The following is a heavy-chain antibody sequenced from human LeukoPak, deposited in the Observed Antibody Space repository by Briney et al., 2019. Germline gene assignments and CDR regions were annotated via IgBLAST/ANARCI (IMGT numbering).Heavy chain of an antibody. J-gene: IGHJ4*02. CDR2: ISSSSSTI. Sequence: GGSLRLSCAASGFTFSSYSMNWVCQAPGKGLEWVSYISSSSSTIYYADSVKGRFTISRDNAKNSLYLQMNSLRAEDTAVYYCARGHGIAARVPDYWGQGTLVTVSS. D-gene: IGHD6-6*01. CDR3: ARGHGIAARVPDY. V-gene: IGHV3-48*01. CDR1: GFTFSSYS.